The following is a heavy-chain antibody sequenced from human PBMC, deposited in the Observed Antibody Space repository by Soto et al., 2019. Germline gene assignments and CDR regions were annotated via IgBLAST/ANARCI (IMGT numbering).Heavy chain of an antibody. V-gene: IGHV5-51*01. Sequence: GESLKISCKASGYSFTSYWIGWVRQMPGKGLEWMGIIYPDDSDIRYSPSFQGQVTISADKSISTAYLQWSSLKASDTAIYYCVRPDSNGYYEYWGQGTLVTVSS. CDR3: VRPDSNGYYEY. D-gene: IGHD3-22*01. CDR2: IYPDDSDI. CDR1: GYSFTSYW. J-gene: IGHJ4*02.